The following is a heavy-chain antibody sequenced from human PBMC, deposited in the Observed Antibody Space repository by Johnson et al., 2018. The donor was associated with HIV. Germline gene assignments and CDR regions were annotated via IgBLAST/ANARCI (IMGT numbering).Heavy chain of an antibody. CDR1: GFTFDDYA. CDR3: AKGATRYKTSGSNSDGAFDI. V-gene: IGHV3-9*01. Sequence: VQLVESGGGLVQPGRSLRLSCAASGFTFDDYAMHWVRQAPGKVLEWVSGISWNSGSIGYADSVKGRFTISRDNAKNSLYLQMNTLRAEDTALYYCAKGATRYKTSGSNSDGAFDIWGQGTMVTVSS. D-gene: IGHD1-26*01. J-gene: IGHJ3*02. CDR2: ISWNSGSI.